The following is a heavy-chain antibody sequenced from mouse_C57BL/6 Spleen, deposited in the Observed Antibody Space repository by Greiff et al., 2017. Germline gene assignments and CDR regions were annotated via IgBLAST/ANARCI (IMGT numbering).Heavy chain of an antibody. J-gene: IGHJ3*01. V-gene: IGHV1-52*01. CDR1: GYTFTSYW. CDR3: ARSYYGSSPRWFAY. D-gene: IGHD1-1*01. Sequence: QVQLQQPGAELVRPGSSVKLSCKASGYTFTSYWMHWVKPRPIQGLEWIGNIDPSDSETHSNQKFKDQATLTVDKSASTAYMQLSSLTSEDSAVYYCARSYYGSSPRWFAYWGQGTLVTVSA. CDR2: IDPSDSET.